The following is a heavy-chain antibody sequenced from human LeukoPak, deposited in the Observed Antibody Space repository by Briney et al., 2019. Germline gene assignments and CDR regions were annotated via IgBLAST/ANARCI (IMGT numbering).Heavy chain of an antibody. V-gene: IGHV1-2*02. CDR2: INPNSGGT. D-gene: IGHD1-26*01. Sequence: ASVKVSCKASGYTFTGYYMHWVRQAPGQGLEWMGWINPNSGGTNYAQKFQGRVTMTRDTSISTAHMELSRLRSDDTAVYYCARATRGVREPLFDYWGQGTLVTVSS. CDR1: GYTFTGYY. CDR3: ARATRGVREPLFDY. J-gene: IGHJ4*02.